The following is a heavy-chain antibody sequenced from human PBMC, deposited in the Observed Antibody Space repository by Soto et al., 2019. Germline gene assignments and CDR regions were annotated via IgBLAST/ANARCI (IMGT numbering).Heavy chain of an antibody. Sequence: GSLRLSCSASGFTFSNYAMHWVRQAPGKGLEYVSAISSNGGSTFYADSVKGRFTISRDNSKNTLYLQMSSLRAEDTAVYYCVKHGAVHGSYYPLHFDYWGQGALVTVSS. CDR3: VKHGAVHGSYYPLHFDY. CDR2: ISSNGGST. V-gene: IGHV3-64D*06. J-gene: IGHJ4*02. CDR1: GFTFSNYA. D-gene: IGHD1-26*01.